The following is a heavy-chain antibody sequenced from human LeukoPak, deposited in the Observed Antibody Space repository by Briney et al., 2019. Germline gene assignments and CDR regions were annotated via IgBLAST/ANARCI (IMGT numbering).Heavy chain of an antibody. V-gene: IGHV1-69*06. CDR2: IIPIFGTA. Sequence: GASVTVSCKASGGTFSSYAISWVRQAPGQGLEWMGGIIPIFGTANYAQKFQGRVTITADKSTSTTYMELSSLRSEDTAVYYCARDYSEQLVLSYWGQVTLVTVSS. CDR3: ARDYSEQLVLSY. CDR1: GGTFSSYA. D-gene: IGHD6-13*01. J-gene: IGHJ4*02.